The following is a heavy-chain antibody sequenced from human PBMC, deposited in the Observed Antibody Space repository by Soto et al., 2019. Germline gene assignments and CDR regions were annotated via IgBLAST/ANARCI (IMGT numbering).Heavy chain of an antibody. D-gene: IGHD3-3*01. Sequence: ASVKVSCKASGYTFTSYYMHWVRQAPGQGLEWMGIINPSGGSTSYAQKFQGRVTIIADESTSTAYMELTSLRSEDTAVYYCARAPILVGVTPYENYFDSWGQGTLVTVSS. CDR1: GYTFTSYY. J-gene: IGHJ4*02. CDR3: ARAPILVGVTPYENYFDS. CDR2: INPSGGST. V-gene: IGHV1-46*01.